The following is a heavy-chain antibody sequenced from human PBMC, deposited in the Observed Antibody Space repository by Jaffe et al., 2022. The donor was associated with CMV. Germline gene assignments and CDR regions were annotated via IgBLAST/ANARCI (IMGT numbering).Heavy chain of an antibody. J-gene: IGHJ4*02. CDR1: GFTFSSYA. V-gene: IGHV3-23*01. CDR3: AKESKYYYDSSGPRYYFDY. CDR2: ISGSGGST. D-gene: IGHD3-22*01. Sequence: EVQLLESGGGLVQPGGSLRLSCAASGFTFSSYAMSWVRQAPGKGLEWVSAISGSGGSTYYADSVKGRFTISRDNSKNTLYLQMNSLRAEDTAVYYCAKESKYYYDSSGPRYYFDYWGQGTLVTVSS.